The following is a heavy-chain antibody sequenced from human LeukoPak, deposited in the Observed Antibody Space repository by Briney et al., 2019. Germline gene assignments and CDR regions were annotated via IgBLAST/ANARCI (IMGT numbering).Heavy chain of an antibody. CDR3: AKDRFSGSYYRPHSFDS. J-gene: IGHJ4*02. D-gene: IGHD1-26*01. CDR1: GFTFSSYA. V-gene: IGHV3-30-3*01. CDR2: ISYDGSNK. Sequence: QAGGSLRLSCAASGFTFSSYAMHWVRQAPGKGLEWVAVISYDGSNKYYADSVKGRFTISRDNSKNTLYLQMNSLRAEDTAVYYCAKDRFSGSYYRPHSFDSWGQGTPVTVSS.